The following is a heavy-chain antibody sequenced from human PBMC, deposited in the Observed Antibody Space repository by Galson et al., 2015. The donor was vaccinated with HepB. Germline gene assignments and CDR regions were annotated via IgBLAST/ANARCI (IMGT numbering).Heavy chain of an antibody. CDR1: GFTFSSYA. Sequence: SLRLSCAASGFTFSSYAMSWVRQAPGKGLEWVSVISGSGVSTYYADSVKGRFTISRDNSKNTLYLQMSSLRADDTAVYYCATGGCTGGSCYYYYYDMDVWGQGTTVTVSS. V-gene: IGHV3-23*01. J-gene: IGHJ6*02. CDR3: ATGGCTGGSCYYYYYDMDV. CDR2: ISGSGVST. D-gene: IGHD2-15*01.